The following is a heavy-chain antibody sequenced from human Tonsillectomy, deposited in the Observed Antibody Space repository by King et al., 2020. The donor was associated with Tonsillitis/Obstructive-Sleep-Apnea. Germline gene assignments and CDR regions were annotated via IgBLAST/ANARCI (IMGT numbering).Heavy chain of an antibody. V-gene: IGHV3-48*03. CDR2: ISSSGSTI. J-gene: IGHJ6*02. D-gene: IGHD2-2*01. CDR1: GFTFSSYE. Sequence: VQLVESGGGLVQPGGSLRLSCAASGFTFSSYEMNWVRQAPGKGLEWVSYISSSGSTIYYADSVKGRFTISRDNSKNSLYLQMNSLRDEDTAVYYCARGQYCSSTSCLYYYGMDVWGQGTTVTVSS. CDR3: ARGQYCSSTSCLYYYGMDV.